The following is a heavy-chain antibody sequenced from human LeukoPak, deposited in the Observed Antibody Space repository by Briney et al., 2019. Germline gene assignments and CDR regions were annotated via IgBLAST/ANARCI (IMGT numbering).Heavy chain of an antibody. D-gene: IGHD6-13*01. CDR3: ARAGEQQLVRAGFDY. V-gene: IGHV4-59*01. CDR1: GGSISSYY. J-gene: IGHJ4*02. CDR2: IYYSGST. Sequence: SETLSLTCTVSGGSISSYYWSWIRQPPGKGLEWIGYIYYSGSTNYNPSLKSRVTISVDTSKNQFSLKLSSVTAADTAVYYCARAGEQQLVRAGFDYWGQGTLVTVSS.